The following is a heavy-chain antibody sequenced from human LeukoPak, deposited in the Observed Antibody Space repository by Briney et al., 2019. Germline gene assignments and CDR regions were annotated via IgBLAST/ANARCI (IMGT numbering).Heavy chain of an antibody. J-gene: IGHJ4*02. V-gene: IGHV1-8*01. Sequence: GSSVKVSCKASGYSFTTDDINWVRQASGRGLEWMGFINPGSGKNRYPQKCQGRVTMTRDTSINTVYIELSSPRSEDTATYYCARVFGPWPAVDWGQGTPVIVSS. CDR3: ARVFGPWPAVD. CDR1: GYSFTTDD. D-gene: IGHD3-10*01. CDR2: INPGSGKN.